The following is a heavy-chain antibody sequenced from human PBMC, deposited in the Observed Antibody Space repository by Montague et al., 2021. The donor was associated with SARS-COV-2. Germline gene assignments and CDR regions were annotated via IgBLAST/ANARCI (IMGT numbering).Heavy chain of an antibody. CDR3: ARATLDITMIVVFMTAINYYFDY. V-gene: IGHV4-34*01. D-gene: IGHD3-22*01. Sequence: SETLSLTCAVSGGSFSGYYWSWIRQPPGKGLEWIGEIHHSGSTNYNPSLRSRVTISVDTSKNRFSLKLSSVTAADTAVYYCARATLDITMIVVFMTAINYYFDYWGQGNLVTVSS. CDR1: GGSFSGYY. CDR2: IHHSGST. J-gene: IGHJ4*02.